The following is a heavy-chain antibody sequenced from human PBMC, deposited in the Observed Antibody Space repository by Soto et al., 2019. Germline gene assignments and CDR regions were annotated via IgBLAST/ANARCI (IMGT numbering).Heavy chain of an antibody. Sequence: QEQLVDSGGGQVQPGRSLRLSCAASGFSFKNYDMHWVRQAPGRGLEWVAAISYDGRNKYYAASVRGRFTISRDNSDNTLYLQMNSLRAEDTAVYYCAKDWRWRQFNYGMNVWGQGTAVTVSS. J-gene: IGHJ6*02. D-gene: IGHD3-3*01. CDR1: GFSFKNYD. V-gene: IGHV3-30-3*02. CDR3: AKDWRWRQFNYGMNV. CDR2: ISYDGRNK.